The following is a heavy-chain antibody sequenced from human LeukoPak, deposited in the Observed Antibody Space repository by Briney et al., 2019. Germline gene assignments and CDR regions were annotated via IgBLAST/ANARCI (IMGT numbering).Heavy chain of an antibody. V-gene: IGHV4-4*07. CDR2: IYTSGST. J-gene: IGHJ5*02. D-gene: IGHD1-26*01. CDR1: GGSISSYY. Sequence: SETLSFTCTVSGGSISSYYWSWIRQPAGKGLEWIGRIYTSGSTNYNPSLKSRVTMSVDTSKNQFSLKLSSVTTADTAVYYCTRDEMVGASWFDPWGQGTLVTVSS. CDR3: TRDEMVGASWFDP.